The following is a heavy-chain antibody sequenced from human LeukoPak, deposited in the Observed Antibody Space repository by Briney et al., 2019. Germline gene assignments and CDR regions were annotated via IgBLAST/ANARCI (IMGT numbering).Heavy chain of an antibody. CDR2: ITSSSANT. J-gene: IGHJ3*02. Sequence: PGGSLRLSCLGSGFIFSSYSMNWVRQARGKGLEWTSYITSSSANTFYADSVKGRFTISRDNVKNSLFLQMNSLRVEDTAVYYCARDLHYAFDIWGQGTMVTVSS. CDR1: GFIFSSYS. V-gene: IGHV3-48*01. CDR3: ARDLHYAFDI.